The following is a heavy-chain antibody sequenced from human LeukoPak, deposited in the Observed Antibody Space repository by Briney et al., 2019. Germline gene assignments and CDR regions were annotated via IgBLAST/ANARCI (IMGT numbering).Heavy chain of an antibody. D-gene: IGHD3-3*01. V-gene: IGHV3-30-3*01. J-gene: IGHJ4*02. CDR3: AKDNELIKITIFGVVIIDGVDY. Sequence: GGSLRLSCAASGFTFSSYAMDWVRQAPGKGLEWVAVISHDGSNQYYADSVKGRFTISRDNSKSTLYLQMNSLRAEDTAVYYCAKDNELIKITIFGVVIIDGVDYWGQGTLVTVSS. CDR1: GFTFSSYA. CDR2: ISHDGSNQ.